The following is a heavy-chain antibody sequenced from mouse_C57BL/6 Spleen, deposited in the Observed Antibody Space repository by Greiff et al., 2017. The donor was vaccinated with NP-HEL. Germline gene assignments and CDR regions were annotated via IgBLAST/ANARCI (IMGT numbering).Heavy chain of an antibody. CDR1: GFTFSDYY. CDR2: ISNGGGST. Sequence: EVMLVESGGGLVQPGGSLKLSCAASGFTFSDYYMYWVRQTPEKRLEWVAYISNGGGSTYYPATVKGRFTISRYNAKNTLYLQMSRLKSEDTAMYYCARHMGVLGAMDYWGQGTSVTVSS. V-gene: IGHV5-12*01. CDR3: ARHMGVLGAMDY. D-gene: IGHD1-1*02. J-gene: IGHJ4*01.